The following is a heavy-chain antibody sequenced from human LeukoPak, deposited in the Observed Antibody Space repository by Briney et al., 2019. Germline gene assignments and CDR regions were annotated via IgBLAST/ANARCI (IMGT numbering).Heavy chain of an antibody. V-gene: IGHV4-39*01. D-gene: IGHD2-15*01. J-gene: IGHJ5*02. CDR1: GGSISSSDYY. Sequence: SETLSLTCTVSGGSISSSDYYWGWIRQPPGKGLEWIVSIYYGGSTYYNPSLKSRVTISVDTSMNQFSLKLSFVTTADTAVYYCARALGYCSGGSCTRGYNWFDPWGQGTLVTVPS. CDR3: ARALGYCSGGSCTRGYNWFDP. CDR2: IYYGGST.